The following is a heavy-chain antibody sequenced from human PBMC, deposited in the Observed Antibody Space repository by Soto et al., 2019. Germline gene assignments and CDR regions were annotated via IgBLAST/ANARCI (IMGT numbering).Heavy chain of an antibody. V-gene: IGHV1-69*13. Sequence: SVNVSCKASGGTFSSYGISWVRQAPGQGLEWMGGIIPIFGTANYAQKFQGRVTITADESTSTAYMELSSLRSEDTAVYYCARGRMVGAADAFDIWGQGTMVTVSS. D-gene: IGHD1-26*01. CDR1: GGTFSSYG. CDR3: ARGRMVGAADAFDI. CDR2: IIPIFGTA. J-gene: IGHJ3*02.